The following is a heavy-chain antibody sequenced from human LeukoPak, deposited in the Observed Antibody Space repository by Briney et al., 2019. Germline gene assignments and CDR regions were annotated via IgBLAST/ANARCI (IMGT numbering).Heavy chain of an antibody. CDR3: ARGEAPEDK. CDR1: GYTFTGYY. CDR2: INPHTGGT. Sequence: ASVKVSCKASGYTFTGYYIHWVRQAPGQGLEWLGWINPHTGGTYHAQKFQGRVTMTSDASVNTAYMQLGRLKSDDTAIYYCARGEAPEDKWGQGTLVTVSS. J-gene: IGHJ4*02. V-gene: IGHV1-2*02.